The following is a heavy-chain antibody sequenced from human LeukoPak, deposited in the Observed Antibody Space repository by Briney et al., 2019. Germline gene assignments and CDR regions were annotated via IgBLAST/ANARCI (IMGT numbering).Heavy chain of an antibody. D-gene: IGHD5-18*01. V-gene: IGHV1-18*04. Sequence: ASVKVSCKASGYTFTSYGISWVRQAPGQGLEWMGWINAYNGNTNYAQKLQGRVTMTTDTSTSTAYMELRSLRSDDTAVYYCARPASGYSPALGLDYWGQGTLVTVSS. CDR3: ARPASGYSPALGLDY. CDR1: GYTFTSYG. J-gene: IGHJ4*02. CDR2: INAYNGNT.